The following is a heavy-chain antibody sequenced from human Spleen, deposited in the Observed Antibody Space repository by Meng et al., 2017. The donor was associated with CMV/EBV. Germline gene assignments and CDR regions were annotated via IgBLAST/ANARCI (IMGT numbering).Heavy chain of an antibody. CDR3: ARVSGGYNYGTFDY. D-gene: IGHD5-18*01. CDR2: TFHRSTWYN. V-gene: IGHV6-1*01. CDR1: VSSNSAA. J-gene: IGHJ4*02. Sequence: VSSNSAAWHWIGQSPSRGLEWLGKTFHRSTWYNDYAISVKSRITINPDTSKNQFSLHLKSVTPEDTAVYYCARVSGGYNYGTFDYWGRGTLVTVSS.